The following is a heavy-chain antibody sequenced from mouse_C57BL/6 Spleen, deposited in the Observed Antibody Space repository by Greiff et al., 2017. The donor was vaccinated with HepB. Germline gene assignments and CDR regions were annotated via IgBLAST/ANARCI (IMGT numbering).Heavy chain of an antibody. J-gene: IGHJ3*01. D-gene: IGHD3-1*01. CDR2: INPNNGGT. CDR1: GYTFTDYY. Sequence: VQLQQSGPELVKPGASVKIPCKASGYTFTDYYMNWVKQSHGKSLEWIGDINPNNGGTSYNQKFKGKATLTVDKSSSTAYMELRSLTSEDSAVYYCARSGSAWFAYWGQGTLVTVSA. CDR3: ARSGSAWFAY. V-gene: IGHV1-26*01.